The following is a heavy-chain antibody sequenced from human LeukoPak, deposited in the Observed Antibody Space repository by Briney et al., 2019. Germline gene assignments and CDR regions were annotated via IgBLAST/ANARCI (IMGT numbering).Heavy chain of an antibody. V-gene: IGHV4-61*02. CDR1: GGSISSGSYY. D-gene: IGHD5-12*01. CDR3: AGLGGYSGYDLDY. Sequence: SETLSLTCTVSGGSISSGSYYWSWIRQPAGKGLEWIGRIYTSGSTNYNPSLKSRVTISLDTSKNQFSLKLTSVTAADTAVYYCAGLGGYSGYDLDYWGRGTLVTVSS. CDR2: IYTSGST. J-gene: IGHJ4*02.